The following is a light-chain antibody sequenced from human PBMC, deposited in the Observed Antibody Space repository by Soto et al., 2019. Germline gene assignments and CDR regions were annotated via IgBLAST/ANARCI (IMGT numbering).Light chain of an antibody. V-gene: IGLV1-47*01. J-gene: IGLJ3*02. CDR1: SPNIGSNY. CDR2: RND. CDR3: ALWYDSLRGWV. Sequence: QSVLTQPPSTSGTPGQRLTISCSGSSPNIGSNYVYWYQQLPGTVPKLLIYRNDQRPSGVPARYSGSKSDTSASLAYSGLRSGDESEYYCALWYDSLRGWVFGGGTKLTVL.